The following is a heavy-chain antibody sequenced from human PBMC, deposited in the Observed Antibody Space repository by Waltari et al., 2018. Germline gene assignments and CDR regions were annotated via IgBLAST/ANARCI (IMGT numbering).Heavy chain of an antibody. CDR3: SGGEVTGTDF. D-gene: IGHD6-19*01. J-gene: IGHJ4*02. CDR2: IRREPYNYAT. V-gene: IGHV3-73*01. CDR1: GFRFRGPS. Sequence: EVQVVESGGGLVQPGGSLNLSCSTPGFRFRGPSIHWVRQTSGKGLEWVGRIRREPYNYATAYSASVKGRFTISRDDSKNTAFLQMNSLMTEDTAVYYCSGGEVTGTDFWGQGTLVTVSS.